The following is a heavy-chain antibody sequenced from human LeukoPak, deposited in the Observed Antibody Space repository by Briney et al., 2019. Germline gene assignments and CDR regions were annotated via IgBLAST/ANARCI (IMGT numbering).Heavy chain of an antibody. CDR3: AKDPTGYSSK. V-gene: IGHV3-23*01. CDR2: IGDSSHWT. J-gene: IGHJ4*02. Sequence: PGGSLRLSCAASGFTFSSYSMNWVRQAPGKGLEWVSVIGDSSHWTHYADSVKGRFTISRDNSNSILYLQMNSLRVEDTAVYYCAKDPTGYSSKWGQGTLVTVSS. D-gene: IGHD6-19*01. CDR1: GFTFSSYS.